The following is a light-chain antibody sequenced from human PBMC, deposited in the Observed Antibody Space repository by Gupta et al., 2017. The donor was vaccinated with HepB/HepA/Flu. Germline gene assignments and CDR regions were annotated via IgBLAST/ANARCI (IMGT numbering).Light chain of an antibody. CDR3: CSYAGNSGLT. J-gene: IGLJ2*01. V-gene: IGLV2-23*02. Sequence: QSALTQLASVSGSRGQSITMSCTGTSTDIGAYNLVSWYQQLLGKAPTLIIYEVTKRPSGVSDRFSGSKSGNTASLTISGLQAQDEAQYYCCSYAGNSGLTFGGGTRLTVL. CDR2: EVT. CDR1: STDIGAYNL.